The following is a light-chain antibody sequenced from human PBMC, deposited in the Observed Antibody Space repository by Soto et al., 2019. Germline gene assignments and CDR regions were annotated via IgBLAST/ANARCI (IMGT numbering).Light chain of an antibody. Sequence: EIVMTQSPATLSVSPGERATLSCRASQSVSSNLAWYQQKPGQAPRLLIYGASTRATGIPARFSGSGSGTKFPLTINRMQSDDYEASYCEQYTTWPSYTCGQGTKLEI. CDR2: GAS. CDR3: EQYTTWPSYT. CDR1: QSVSSN. J-gene: IGKJ2*01. V-gene: IGKV3-15*01.